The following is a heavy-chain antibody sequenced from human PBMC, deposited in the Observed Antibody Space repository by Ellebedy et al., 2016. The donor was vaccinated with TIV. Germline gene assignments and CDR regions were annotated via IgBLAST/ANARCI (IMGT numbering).Heavy chain of an antibody. Sequence: MPSETLSLTCAVSGGSISSSNWWSWVRQPPGKGLEWIGEIYHSGSTNYNPSLKSRVTISVDKSKNQFSLKLSSVTAADTAVYYCARDQYGDYGRGFRWGQGTLVTVSS. CDR2: IYHSGST. V-gene: IGHV4-4*02. CDR1: GGSISSSNW. CDR3: ARDQYGDYGRGFR. D-gene: IGHD4-17*01. J-gene: IGHJ4*02.